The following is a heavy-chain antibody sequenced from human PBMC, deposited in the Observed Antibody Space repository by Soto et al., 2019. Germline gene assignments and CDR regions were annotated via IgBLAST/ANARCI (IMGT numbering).Heavy chain of an antibody. CDR2: IYYSATT. V-gene: IGHV4-30-4*02. CDR3: ARGFRGVYFDF. J-gene: IGHJ4*02. D-gene: IGHD3-10*01. CDR1: GGSITIGDYY. Sequence: SDTLSLTCTVSGGSITIGDYYWSWILQPPGKGLEWIGYIYYSATTYYNPSLKSRLTISIDTSKNQFSLKLSSVTAADTAVYFCARGFRGVYFDFWGQGTLVTVSS.